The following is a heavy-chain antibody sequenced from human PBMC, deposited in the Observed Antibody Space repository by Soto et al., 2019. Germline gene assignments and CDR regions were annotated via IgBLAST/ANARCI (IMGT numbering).Heavy chain of an antibody. CDR1: GLTFSNYW. CDR2: ISRDGSST. Sequence: EVQLVESGGGLVQPGGSLRLSCAGSGLTFSNYWIHWARQAPGQGLAWVSRISRDGSSTTYADSVKGRFTISRDFAKNTVYLQMNSLRAEDTAVYYCARESSGYSSYFDYWGQGTLVTVSS. D-gene: IGHD5-12*01. V-gene: IGHV3-74*01. CDR3: ARESSGYSSYFDY. J-gene: IGHJ4*02.